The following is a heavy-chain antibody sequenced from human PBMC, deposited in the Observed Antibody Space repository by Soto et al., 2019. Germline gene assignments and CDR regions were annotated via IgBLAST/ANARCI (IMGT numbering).Heavy chain of an antibody. CDR3: ATDGGYYDTTGYYNDF. J-gene: IGHJ4*02. Sequence: EVQLVESGGGLVKPGETLRISCAASGFTFRNYNMNWVRQAPGKGLEWVSSISSSSSSILYADSVKGRFTISRDNAQNSLYLQMGGPKAGDTAVYYCATDGGYYDTTGYYNDFWGPGTLVTVSS. CDR1: GFTFRNYN. D-gene: IGHD3-22*01. CDR2: ISSSSSSI. V-gene: IGHV3-21*02.